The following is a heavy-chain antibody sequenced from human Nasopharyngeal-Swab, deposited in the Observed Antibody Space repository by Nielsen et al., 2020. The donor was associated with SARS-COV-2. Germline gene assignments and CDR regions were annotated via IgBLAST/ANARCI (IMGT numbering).Heavy chain of an antibody. V-gene: IGHV3-23*01. CDR3: ARGYSGYYYFDY. J-gene: IGHJ4*02. Sequence: VRQAPGKGLEWVSAISGSGGSTYYADSVKGRFTISRDNSKNTLYLQMNSLRAEDTAVYYCARGYSGYYYFDYWGQGTLVTVSS. CDR2: ISGSGGST. D-gene: IGHD5-12*01.